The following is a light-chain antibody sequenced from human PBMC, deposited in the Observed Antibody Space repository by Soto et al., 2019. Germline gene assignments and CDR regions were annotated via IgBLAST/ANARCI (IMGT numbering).Light chain of an antibody. Sequence: EIVMTQSPATLSVSPGERATLSCRARQSVSGNLAWYQQQPGQAPRLLIYGASTRATAIPARFSGSGSGTEFTLTISSLQSEDFAVYYCQQYNNWPPAFGQGTKVEIK. CDR2: GAS. CDR3: QQYNNWPPA. V-gene: IGKV3-15*01. CDR1: QSVSGN. J-gene: IGKJ1*01.